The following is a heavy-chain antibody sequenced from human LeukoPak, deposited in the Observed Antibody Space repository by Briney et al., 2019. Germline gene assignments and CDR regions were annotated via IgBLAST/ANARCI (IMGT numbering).Heavy chain of an antibody. J-gene: IGHJ4*02. CDR1: GFTFISYE. V-gene: IGHV3-48*03. CDR3: ARDPGGYKYGSHFDY. Sequence: PGGSLRLSCAASGFTFISYEMNWVRQAPGKGLEWLSYISSSGSTIYYADSVKGRLTISRANAKNSVYLQMNSLRDEDTAVYYCARDPGGYKYGSHFDYWGQGTLVSVSS. CDR2: ISSSGSTI. D-gene: IGHD5-18*01.